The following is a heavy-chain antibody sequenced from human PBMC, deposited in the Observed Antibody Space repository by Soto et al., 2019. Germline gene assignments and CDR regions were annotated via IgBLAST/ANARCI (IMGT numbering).Heavy chain of an antibody. CDR2: MYNTGST. D-gene: IGHD2-21*02. V-gene: IGHV4-59*01. Sequence: QVQLQESGPGLVKPSETLSLTCNVSGGTISRYYWSWIRQPPGKGLEWIGYMYNTGSTVYNPSFKSRVTISVDTSTNQFSLKLNSVTAADTAVYYCARDLWGYCGTDCYPLDVWGQGTTVTVSS. J-gene: IGHJ6*02. CDR3: ARDLWGYCGTDCYPLDV. CDR1: GGTISRYY.